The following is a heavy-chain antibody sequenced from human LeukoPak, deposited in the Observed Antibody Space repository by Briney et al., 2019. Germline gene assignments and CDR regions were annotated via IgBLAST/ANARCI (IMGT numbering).Heavy chain of an antibody. CDR1: GLTVTSTY. CDR3: ARDRAGTQSWVELDL. J-gene: IGHJ5*02. Sequence: PGGSLRLSCTVSGLTVTSTYMDWVRQPPGKGPEWVALIRGDAGTVYADSVKGRFTISRDNSKNMVYLQMNSLRPEGSAVYYCARDRAGTQSWVELDLWGQGTLVTVSS. D-gene: IGHD3-10*01. V-gene: IGHV3-53*05. CDR2: IRGDAGT.